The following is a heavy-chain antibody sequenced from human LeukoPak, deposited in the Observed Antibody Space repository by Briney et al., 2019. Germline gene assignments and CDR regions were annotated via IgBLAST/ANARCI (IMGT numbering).Heavy chain of an antibody. V-gene: IGHV4-34*01. CDR2: INHSGST. CDR1: GGSFSGYY. CDR3: AGWSGYQSYYFDY. J-gene: IGHJ4*02. Sequence: SETLSLTCAVYGGSFSGYYWSWIRQPPGKGLEWIGEINHSGSTNYNPSLKSRVTISVDTSKNQFSLKLSSVTAADTAVYYCAGWSGYQSYYFDYWGQGTLVTVSS. D-gene: IGHD3-3*01.